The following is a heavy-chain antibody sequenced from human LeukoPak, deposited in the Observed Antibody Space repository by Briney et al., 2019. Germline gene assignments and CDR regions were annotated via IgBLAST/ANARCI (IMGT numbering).Heavy chain of an antibody. CDR3: ATLSSIAARQVAFDI. D-gene: IGHD6-6*01. V-gene: IGHV3-21*01. J-gene: IGHJ3*02. CDR1: GFTFSSYS. CDR2: ISSSSSYI. Sequence: GGSLRLSCAASGFTFSSYSMNWVRHAPGKGLGWVSSISSSSSYIYYADSVKGRFTISRDNAKNSLYLQMNSLRAEDTAVYYCATLSSIAARQVAFDIWGQGTMVTVSS.